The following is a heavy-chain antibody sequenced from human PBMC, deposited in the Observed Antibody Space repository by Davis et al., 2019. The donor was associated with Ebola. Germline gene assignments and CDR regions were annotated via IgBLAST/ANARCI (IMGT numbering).Heavy chain of an antibody. CDR2: ISDSGGST. CDR1: GFTFSSYW. D-gene: IGHD4-23*01. Sequence: GESLKISCAASGFTFSSYWIHWVRQAPGKGLEWVSGISDSGGSTHYADSVKGRFTISRDNSKNTLYLQMNSLRAEDTAVYYCAKGVTVVTRAYFDYWGQGTLVTVSS. V-gene: IGHV3-23*01. J-gene: IGHJ4*02. CDR3: AKGVTVVTRAYFDY.